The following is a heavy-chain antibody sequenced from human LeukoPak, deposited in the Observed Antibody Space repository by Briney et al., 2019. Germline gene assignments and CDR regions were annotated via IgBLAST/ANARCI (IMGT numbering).Heavy chain of an antibody. V-gene: IGHV1-2*02. CDR1: GYTFTGYY. CDR3: ATSLWFGELSHYFDY. Sequence: GASVKVSCKASGYTFTGYYMHWVRQAPGQGLEWMGWINPNSGGTNYAQKFQGRVTMTRDTSISTAYMELSRLRSDDTAVYYCATSLWFGELSHYFDYWGPGTLVTVSS. J-gene: IGHJ4*02. D-gene: IGHD3-10*01. CDR2: INPNSGGT.